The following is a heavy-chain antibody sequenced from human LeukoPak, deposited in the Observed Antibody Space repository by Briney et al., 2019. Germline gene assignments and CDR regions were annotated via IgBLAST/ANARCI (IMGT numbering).Heavy chain of an antibody. CDR1: GGSISSYY. CDR3: ARDDPTFDSSGYAGDDAFDK. V-gene: IGHV4-59*01. J-gene: IGHJ3*02. CDR2: IYFSGST. D-gene: IGHD3-22*01. Sequence: SETLSLICTVSGGSISSYYWSWIRQPPGKRLEWLGYIYFSGSTNYNPSLKSRVSISLDTSKNQLSLEMRSVTDADTAVYYCARDDPTFDSSGYAGDDAFDKWGHGTMVIVSS.